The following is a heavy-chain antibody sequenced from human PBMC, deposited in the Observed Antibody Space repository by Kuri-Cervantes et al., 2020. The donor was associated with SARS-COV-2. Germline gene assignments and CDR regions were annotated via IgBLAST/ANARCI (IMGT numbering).Heavy chain of an antibody. CDR1: GYTFTGYY. D-gene: IGHD1-26*01. Sequence: ASVKVSCKASGYTFTGYYMHWVRQAPGQGLEWMGWINPNSGGTSYAQKFQGRVTITTDESTSTAYMELSSLRSEDTAVYYCARDLILVGATPYYYYMDVWGKGTTVTVSS. V-gene: IGHV1-2*02. CDR2: INPNSGGT. CDR3: ARDLILVGATPYYYYMDV. J-gene: IGHJ6*03.